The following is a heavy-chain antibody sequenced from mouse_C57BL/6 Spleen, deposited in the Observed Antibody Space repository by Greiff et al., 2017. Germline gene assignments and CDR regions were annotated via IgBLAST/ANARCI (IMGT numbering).Heavy chain of an antibody. Sequence: EVQGVESGGGLVQPGGSLKLSCAASGFTFSDYYMYWVRQTPEKRLEWVADISNGGGSTYYPDTVKGRFTISGDNAKNTLYLQMSRLKSEDTAMYYCARHQDAMDYWGQGTSVTVSS. V-gene: IGHV5-12*01. CDR1: GFTFSDYY. CDR2: ISNGGGST. J-gene: IGHJ4*01. CDR3: ARHQDAMDY.